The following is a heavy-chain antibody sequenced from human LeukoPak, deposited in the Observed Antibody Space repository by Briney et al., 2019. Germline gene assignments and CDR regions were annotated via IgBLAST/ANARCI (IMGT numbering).Heavy chain of an antibody. CDR2: MNPNSGNT. V-gene: IGHV1-8*01. J-gene: IGHJ6*02. Sequence: GASVKVSCKASGYTFTSYDTNWVRQATGQGLEWMGWMNPNSGNTGYAQKFQGRVTMTRNTYISTAYMELSSLRSEDTAAYYCTGYYYYFGMDVWGQGTTVTVSS. CDR1: GYTFTSYD. CDR3: TGYYYYFGMDV.